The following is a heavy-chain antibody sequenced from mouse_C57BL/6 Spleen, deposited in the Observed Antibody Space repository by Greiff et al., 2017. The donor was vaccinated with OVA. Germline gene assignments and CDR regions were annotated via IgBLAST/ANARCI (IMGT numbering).Heavy chain of an antibody. Sequence: DVQLVESGGGLVQPKGSLKLSCAASGFSFNTYAMNWVRQAPGKGLEWVARIRSKSNNYATYYADSVKDRFTISRDDSESMLYLQMYNLKTEDTAMYYCVRHLPYDYDLDWYFDVWGTGTTVTVSS. CDR3: VRHLPYDYDLDWYFDV. CDR2: IRSKSNNYAT. CDR1: GFSFNTYA. J-gene: IGHJ1*03. V-gene: IGHV10-1*01. D-gene: IGHD2-4*01.